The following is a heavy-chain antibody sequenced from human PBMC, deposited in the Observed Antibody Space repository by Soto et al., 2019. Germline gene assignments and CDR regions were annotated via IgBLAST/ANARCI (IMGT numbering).Heavy chain of an antibody. CDR1: GFTFSSYT. CDR2: ISSRSTNT. V-gene: IGHV3-21*01. J-gene: IGHJ4*02. CDR3: ARGPLYYFDY. Sequence: EVHLVESGGGLVKPGGSLRLSCGDSGFTFSSYTMNWVRRAPGKGLEWVSSISSRSTNTHYADSVRGRFTISRDNAKRSLYLQMNSLRAEDTAVYYCARGPLYYFDYWGKGTLVTVSS.